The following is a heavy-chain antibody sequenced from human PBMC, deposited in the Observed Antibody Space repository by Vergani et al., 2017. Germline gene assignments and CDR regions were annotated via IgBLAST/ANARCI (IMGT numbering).Heavy chain of an antibody. CDR1: GGSISTYH. J-gene: IGHJ5*02. CDR3: AGRYCSGGRCLDWFDP. CDR2: IYYSGST. Sequence: QVQLQESGPGLVKPSETLSLSCTVSGGSISTYHWSWIRQPPGKGLEWIGYIYYSGSTKYNPSLKSRVTISVDTSKTQFSLKLSSVTAADTAVYYCAGRYCSGGRCLDWFDPWGQGTLVTVSS. D-gene: IGHD2-15*01. V-gene: IGHV4-59*01.